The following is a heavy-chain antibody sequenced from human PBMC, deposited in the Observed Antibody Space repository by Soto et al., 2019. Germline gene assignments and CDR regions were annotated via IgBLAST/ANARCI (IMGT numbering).Heavy chain of an antibody. CDR3: TTGLGYYDPYGMDV. CDR1: GFTFSDAW. V-gene: IGHV3-15*01. D-gene: IGHD3-16*01. J-gene: IGHJ6*02. Sequence: GGSLRLSCAASGFTFSDAWMTWVRQAPGKGLEWVGRIQSKTDGGTTDYAAPVYGRFTISRDDSKNTLYLQMNSLKTEDTAVYYCTTGLGYYDPYGMDVWGQGTTVTVSS. CDR2: IQSKTDGGTT.